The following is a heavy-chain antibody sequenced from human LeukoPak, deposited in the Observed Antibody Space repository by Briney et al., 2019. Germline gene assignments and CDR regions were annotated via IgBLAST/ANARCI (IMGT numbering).Heavy chain of an antibody. CDR1: GFTFSDYY. D-gene: IGHD4-17*01. CDR2: IRYDGSNK. J-gene: IGHJ4*02. CDR3: ARPYGDYYFDY. V-gene: IGHV3-33*08. Sequence: GGSLRLSCAASGFTFSDYYMSWIRQAPGKGLEWVAFIRYDGSNKYYADSVKGRFTISRDNSKNTVYLQMNSLRAEDSAVYYCARPYGDYYFDYWGQGTLVTVSS.